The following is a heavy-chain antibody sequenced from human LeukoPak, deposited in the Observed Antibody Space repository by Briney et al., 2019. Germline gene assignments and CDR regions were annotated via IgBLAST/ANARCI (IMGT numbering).Heavy chain of an antibody. CDR3: TSSSAEEWLFDC. Sequence: PGGSLRLSCAASGFTFSDAWMSWVRQAPGKGLEWVGRIKSKTDGGTTDYAAPVKGRFTISRDDSKNTLYLQMNSLQTEDTAVYYCTSSSAEEWLFDCWGQGTLSPSPQ. D-gene: IGHD6-19*01. V-gene: IGHV3-15*01. J-gene: IGHJ4*02. CDR2: IKSKTDGGTT. CDR1: GFTFSDAW.